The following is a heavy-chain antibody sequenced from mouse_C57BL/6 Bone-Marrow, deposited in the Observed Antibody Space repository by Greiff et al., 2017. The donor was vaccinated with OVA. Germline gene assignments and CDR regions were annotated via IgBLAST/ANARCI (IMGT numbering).Heavy chain of an antibody. J-gene: IGHJ2*01. D-gene: IGHD1-1*01. CDR3: ARPITTVVRHFDD. CDR2: IYPRSGNT. CDR1: GYTFTSYG. Sequence: QVQLQQSGAELARPGASVTLSCKASGYTFTSYGVSWVKQRTGQGLEWIGEIYPRSGNTYYNEKFKGKATLTADKSSSTAYMELRSLTSEDSAVYFCARPITTVVRHFDDWGKGTTLTVSS. V-gene: IGHV1-81*01.